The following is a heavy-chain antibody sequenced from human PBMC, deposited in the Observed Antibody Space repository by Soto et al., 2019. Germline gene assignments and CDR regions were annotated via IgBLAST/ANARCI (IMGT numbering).Heavy chain of an antibody. CDR2: INHSGST. V-gene: IGHV4-34*01. J-gene: IGHJ4*02. CDR1: GGSFSGYY. Sequence: QVQLQQWGAGLLKPSETLSLTCAVYGGSFSGYYWSWIRQPPGKGLEWIGEINHSGSTNYNPSLTSRVTISVDTSKNQFSLKLSSVTAADTAVYYCARGPVGRRSGGDYWGQGTLVTVSS. D-gene: IGHD2-15*01. CDR3: ARGPVGRRSGGDY.